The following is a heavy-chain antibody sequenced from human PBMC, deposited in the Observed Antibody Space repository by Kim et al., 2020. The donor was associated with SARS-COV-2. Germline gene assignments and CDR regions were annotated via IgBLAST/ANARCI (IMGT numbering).Heavy chain of an antibody. Sequence: GGSLRLSCAASGFTLSSYAMSWVRQAPGKGLEWVSAIGGSADTTFYAESVKGRFTISRDKSTNTLYLQMNSLRVEDTAVYYCAKADNDFWSGYNENWFDPWGQGTLVTVSS. J-gene: IGHJ5*02. CDR2: IGGSADTT. CDR1: GFTLSSYA. V-gene: IGHV3-23*01. CDR3: AKADNDFWSGYNENWFDP. D-gene: IGHD3-3*01.